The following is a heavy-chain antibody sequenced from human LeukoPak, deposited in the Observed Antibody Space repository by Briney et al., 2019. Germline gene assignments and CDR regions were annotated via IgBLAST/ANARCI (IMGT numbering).Heavy chain of an antibody. CDR1: GFTVSSTY. Sequence: GGSLRLSCAASGFTVSSTYMSWVRQAPGKGLEWVSVIYSGGSTDYADSVKGRFTISRDNSKNTLFLQMSSLRVEDTAVYYCARDYGGNIRGYFDYWGQGPLVTVSS. CDR2: IYSGGST. J-gene: IGHJ4*02. CDR3: ARDYGGNIRGYFDY. D-gene: IGHD4-23*01. V-gene: IGHV3-66*01.